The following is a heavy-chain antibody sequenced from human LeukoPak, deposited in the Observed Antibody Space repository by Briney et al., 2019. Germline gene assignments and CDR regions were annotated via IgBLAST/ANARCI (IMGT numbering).Heavy chain of an antibody. J-gene: IGHJ4*02. CDR3: ARAHDYALGY. V-gene: IGHV1-8*03. CDR1: GYTFTSYD. Sequence: ASETVSCKASGYTFTSYDINWVRQATGQGLEWMGWMNPNSGNTGYAQKFQGRVTITRNTSISTAYMELSSLRSEDTAVYYCARAHDYALGYWGQGTLVTVSS. D-gene: IGHD5-12*01. CDR2: MNPNSGNT.